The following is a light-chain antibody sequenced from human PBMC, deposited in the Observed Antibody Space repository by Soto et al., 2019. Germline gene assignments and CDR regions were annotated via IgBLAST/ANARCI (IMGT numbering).Light chain of an antibody. CDR1: QSISSW. J-gene: IGKJ5*01. CDR3: QQYNSYTIT. Sequence: DIQMTQFPSTLSASVGDRVTITCRASQSISSWLAWYQQKPGKAPKLLIYDASNLESGVPSRLRGSGYGTELTITISSMQNDDFETYYCQQYNSYTITFGHGTRLEIK. CDR2: DAS. V-gene: IGKV1-5*01.